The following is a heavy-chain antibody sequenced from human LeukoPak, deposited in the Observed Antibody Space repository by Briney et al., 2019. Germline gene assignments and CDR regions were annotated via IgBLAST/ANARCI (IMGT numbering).Heavy chain of an antibody. Sequence: PGGSLRLSCAASRLTFSDYYMSWVRQAPGKGLEWLSYISNSGSLIYYTDSVKGRFTISRDNAKNSLYLQMNSLRAEDTAVYYCAGGVQGAGPFDYWGQGTLVTVSS. CDR3: AGGVQGAGPFDY. CDR2: ISNSGSLI. V-gene: IGHV3-11*01. CDR1: RLTFSDYY. D-gene: IGHD3-10*01. J-gene: IGHJ4*02.